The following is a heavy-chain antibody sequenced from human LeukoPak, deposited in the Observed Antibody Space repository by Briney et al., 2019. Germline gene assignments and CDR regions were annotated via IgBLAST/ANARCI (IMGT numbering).Heavy chain of an antibody. D-gene: IGHD3-10*01. CDR2: IYHRRRD. J-gene: IGHJ4*02. Sequence: PSETLSRTSSVSGDSISRSNYYWGWIRQPPGKGLEWIGSIYHRRRDDYNPSLKSRVTISVDTSKDQLSLNLRSVTAADTAVYYCARLAPPYGSGSPHHQHCPYWGQGILVIVSS. V-gene: IGHV4-39*01. CDR1: GDSISRSNYY. CDR3: ARLAPPYGSGSPHHQHCPY.